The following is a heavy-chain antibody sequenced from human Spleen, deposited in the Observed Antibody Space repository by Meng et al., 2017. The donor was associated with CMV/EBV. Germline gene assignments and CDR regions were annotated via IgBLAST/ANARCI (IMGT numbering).Heavy chain of an antibody. Sequence: SETLSLTCAVYGASFSGYYWNWIRQPPGKGLEWIGEINPSGSTTYSPSLKSRVSISVDTSKNQLSLNLSSVTAADTAVYYCARVGYSGSYPSFDYWGQGALVTVSS. CDR3: ARVGYSGSYPSFDY. V-gene: IGHV4-34*01. CDR2: INPSGST. J-gene: IGHJ4*02. CDR1: GASFSGYY. D-gene: IGHD6-6*01.